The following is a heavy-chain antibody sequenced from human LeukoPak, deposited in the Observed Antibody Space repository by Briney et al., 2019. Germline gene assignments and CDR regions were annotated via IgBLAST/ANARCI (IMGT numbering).Heavy chain of an antibody. J-gene: IGHJ6*02. Sequence: GESLQISCKGSGYSFTNYWIGWVRQMPGKGLEWMGIIYPGDSNTTYSPSFQGQVTISADKSIGTAYLQWSSLKASDTAMYYCARHGRNYYDISGSNYYSLDVWGQGTTVTVSS. CDR2: IYPGDSNT. V-gene: IGHV5-51*01. D-gene: IGHD3-22*01. CDR3: ARHGRNYYDISGSNYYSLDV. CDR1: GYSFTNYW.